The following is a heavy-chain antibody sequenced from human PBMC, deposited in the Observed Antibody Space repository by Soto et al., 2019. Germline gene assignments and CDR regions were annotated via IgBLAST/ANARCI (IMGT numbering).Heavy chain of an antibody. CDR3: ARAYYYDSSGKRPNYGMDV. Sequence: VGSLRLSCAASGFTFSSYAMHWVRQAPGKGLEWVAVISYDGSNKYYADSVKGRFTISRDSSKNTLYLQMKSLRAEDTAVYYCARAYYYDSSGKRPNYGMDVWGQGTTVTVSS. V-gene: IGHV3-30*01. CDR2: ISYDGSNK. D-gene: IGHD3-22*01. CDR1: GFTFSSYA. J-gene: IGHJ6*02.